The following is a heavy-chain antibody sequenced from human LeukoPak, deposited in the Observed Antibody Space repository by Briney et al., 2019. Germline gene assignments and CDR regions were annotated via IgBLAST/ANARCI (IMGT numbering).Heavy chain of an antibody. V-gene: IGHV3-66*01. D-gene: IGHD5-12*01. CDR2: IYSGGSS. Sequence: GGSLRLSCAASGLTVGFKCMSGVRQAPGKGLEWVSIIYSGGSSYYADSVKGRFTVPRDTSKNTLYLQMNSLRAEDTAVYYCATRPDGHDVPYFDYWGQGTLVTVSS. CDR1: GLTVGFKC. J-gene: IGHJ4*02. CDR3: ATRPDGHDVPYFDY.